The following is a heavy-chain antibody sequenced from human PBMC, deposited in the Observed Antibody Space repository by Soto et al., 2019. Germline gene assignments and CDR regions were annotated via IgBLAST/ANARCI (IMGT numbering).Heavy chain of an antibody. D-gene: IGHD3-3*01. CDR2: IDTSGTKI. V-gene: IGHV3-11*01. J-gene: IGHJ4*02. CDR1: GYTFSDYY. CDR3: VSHYDMWCGYVSPVDY. Sequence: PGGSLRLSCAASGYTFSDYYMSWIRQAPGKGLEWISYIDTSGTKIYYADSVKGRFNITRENAKNSLYLEMNSLREEDIAVYYFVSHYDMWCGYVSPVDYWGQGTLVTVSS.